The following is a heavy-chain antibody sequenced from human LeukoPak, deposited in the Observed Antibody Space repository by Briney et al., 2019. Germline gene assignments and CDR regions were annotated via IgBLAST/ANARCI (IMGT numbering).Heavy chain of an antibody. CDR1: GGSFSGYY. Sequence: SETLSLTCAVYGGSFSGYYWSWIRQPPGKGLEWIGEINHSGSTNYNPSLKSRVTISVDTSKNQFSLKLSSVTAADTAVYYCARHRYNTIFGVVIVTDFDYWGQGTLVTVSS. D-gene: IGHD3-3*01. CDR3: ARHRYNTIFGVVIVTDFDY. J-gene: IGHJ4*02. V-gene: IGHV4-34*01. CDR2: INHSGST.